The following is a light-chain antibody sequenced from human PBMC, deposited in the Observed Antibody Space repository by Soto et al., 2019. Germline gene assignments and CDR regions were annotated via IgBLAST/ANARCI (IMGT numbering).Light chain of an antibody. V-gene: IGLV2-14*01. CDR3: TSFTSSSTYV. CDR2: EVS. J-gene: IGLJ1*01. Sequence: QSALTQPASVSGSPGQSITISCTGTSSDVGGYKYVSWYQQHPGKAPKLMIYEVSNRPSGVSQRFSGSKSGNTASLTISRLQTEDEADYYCTSFTSSSTYVFGSGTKLTVL. CDR1: SSDVGGYKY.